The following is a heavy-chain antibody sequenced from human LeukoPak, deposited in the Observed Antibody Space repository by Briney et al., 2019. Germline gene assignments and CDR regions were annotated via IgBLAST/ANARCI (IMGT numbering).Heavy chain of an antibody. CDR1: GYTFTGYH. V-gene: IGHV1-2*06. CDR3: ARDYCSSTSCLFDY. CDR2: INPNSGDT. D-gene: IGHD2-2*01. Sequence: ASVKVSCKASGYTFTGYHMHWVRQAPGQGLEWMGRINPNSGDTNYAQNFQGRVTMTRDTSINTAYMELNRLRSDDTAVYYCARDYCSSTSCLFDYWGQGTLVTVSS. J-gene: IGHJ4*02.